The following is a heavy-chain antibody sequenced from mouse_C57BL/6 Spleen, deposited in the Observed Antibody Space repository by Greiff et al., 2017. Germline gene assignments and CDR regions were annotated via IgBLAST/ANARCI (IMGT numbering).Heavy chain of an antibody. J-gene: IGHJ4*01. V-gene: IGHV1-53*01. Sequence: QVQLQQPGTELVKPGASVKLSCKASGYTFTSYWMHWVKQRPGQGLEWIGNINPSNGGTTYNEKFKRKATLTVDKSSSTAYMQLSSLTSEDSAVYYCARDGAYDYDDYAMDYGGQGTSVTVSS. CDR2: INPSNGGT. CDR1: GYTFTSYW. CDR3: ARDGAYDYDDYAMDY. D-gene: IGHD2-4*01.